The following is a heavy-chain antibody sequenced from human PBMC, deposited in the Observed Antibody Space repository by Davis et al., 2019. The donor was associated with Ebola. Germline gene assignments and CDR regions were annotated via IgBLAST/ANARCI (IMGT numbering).Heavy chain of an antibody. Sequence: AASVKVSCKGSGYSFSDYYMHWVQGAPGKGLEWVGLVDPKGVKTVYAEKFQDRVTITADKSTDTVYMELSSLTYEDTAIYYCATLDILTAYIPYAMDVWGQGTTVTVS. J-gene: IGHJ6*02. CDR3: ATLDILTAYIPYAMDV. CDR2: VDPKGVKT. V-gene: IGHV1-69-2*01. D-gene: IGHD3-9*01. CDR1: GYSFSDYY.